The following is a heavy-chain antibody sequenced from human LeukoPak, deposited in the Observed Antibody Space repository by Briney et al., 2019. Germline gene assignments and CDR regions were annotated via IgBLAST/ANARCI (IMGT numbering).Heavy chain of an antibody. Sequence: ASVKVSCKASVGTFSSYAISWVRQAPGQGLEWMGWISAYNGNTNYAQKLQGRVTMTTDTSTGTAYMELRSLRSDDTAVYYCARDRADSSAYYYSAVDIWGQGTMVTVSS. CDR2: ISAYNGNT. CDR1: VGTFSSYA. V-gene: IGHV1-18*01. J-gene: IGHJ3*02. D-gene: IGHD3-22*01. CDR3: ARDRADSSAYYYSAVDI.